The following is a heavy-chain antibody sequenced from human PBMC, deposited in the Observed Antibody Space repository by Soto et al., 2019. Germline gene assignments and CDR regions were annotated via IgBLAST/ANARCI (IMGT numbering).Heavy chain of an antibody. CDR2: IKQDGSDN. J-gene: IGHJ4*02. V-gene: IGHV3-7*01. Sequence: EVQLVESGGGLVQPGGSLRLSCAASGFAFSRYWMNWLRQAPGKGLEWVASIKQDGSDNHYVESVKGRFTISRDNAKNSLSLKMNTLRGEDTAVYYCARLIWIEATSFYFDFWGQGTLVTLSS. D-gene: IGHD1-26*01. CDR1: GFAFSRYW. CDR3: ARLIWIEATSFYFDF.